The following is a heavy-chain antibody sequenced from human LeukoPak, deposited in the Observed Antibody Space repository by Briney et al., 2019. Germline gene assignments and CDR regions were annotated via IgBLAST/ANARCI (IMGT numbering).Heavy chain of an antibody. Sequence: SVKVSCKASGGTFSSYAISWVRQAPGQGLEWMGGIIPIFGTANYAQKFQGRVTITADESTSTAYMELSSLRSEDTAVYYCARDPSVAAELGDCYYYDMDVWGKGTTVTVSS. V-gene: IGHV1-69*13. D-gene: IGHD7-27*01. CDR1: GGTFSSYA. CDR2: IIPIFGTA. CDR3: ARDPSVAAELGDCYYYDMDV. J-gene: IGHJ6*03.